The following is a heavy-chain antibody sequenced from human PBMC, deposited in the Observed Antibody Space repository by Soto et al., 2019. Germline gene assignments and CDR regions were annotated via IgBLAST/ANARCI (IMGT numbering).Heavy chain of an antibody. CDR2: ISAYNGNT. CDR1: GYTFTSYG. V-gene: IGHV1-18*04. CDR3: ARVSGYYYYYGMDV. Sequence: ASVKVSCKASGYTFTSYGISWVRQAPGQGLEWMGWISAYNGNTNYAQKLQGRVTMTTDTSTSTAYMELRSLRSDDTAVYYCARVSGYYYYYGMDVWGQGTPVTVSS. J-gene: IGHJ6*02.